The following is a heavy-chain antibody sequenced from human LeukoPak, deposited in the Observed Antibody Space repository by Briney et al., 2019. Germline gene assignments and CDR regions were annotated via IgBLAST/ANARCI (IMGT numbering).Heavy chain of an antibody. D-gene: IGHD4-17*01. Sequence: GGSLRLSCAASGFTFSSYAMSWVRQAPGKGLEWVSAISGSGGSTYYADSVKGRFTISRDNSKKTLYVQMNSPRAEDTAVYYCAKNVVDYGDYVDYWGQGTLVTVSS. CDR2: ISGSGGST. J-gene: IGHJ4*02. CDR1: GFTFSSYA. CDR3: AKNVVDYGDYVDY. V-gene: IGHV3-23*01.